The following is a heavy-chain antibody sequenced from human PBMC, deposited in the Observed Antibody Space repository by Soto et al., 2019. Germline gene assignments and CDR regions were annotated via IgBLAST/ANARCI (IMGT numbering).Heavy chain of an antibody. D-gene: IGHD3-10*01. CDR1: GFTFSSYG. V-gene: IGHV3-33*01. CDR2: IWYDGSNK. J-gene: IGHJ6*02. Sequence: QVQLVESGGGVVQPGRSLRLSCAASGFTFSSYGMHWVRQAPGKGLEWVAVIWYDGSNKYYADSVKGRFTISRDNSKNTLYLQMNSLRAEDTAVYYCARDNEDYHGSGRRADYYGMDVWGQGTTVTVSS. CDR3: ARDNEDYHGSGRRADYYGMDV.